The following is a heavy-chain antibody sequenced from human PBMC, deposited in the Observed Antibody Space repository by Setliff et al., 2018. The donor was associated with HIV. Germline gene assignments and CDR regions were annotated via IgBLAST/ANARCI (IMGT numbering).Heavy chain of an antibody. V-gene: IGHV1-18*01. CDR2: IGGYDDNT. CDR1: GYPFTNYA. D-gene: IGHD4-4*01. Sequence: ASVKVSCKTSGYPFTNYAVSCIRRAPGQGLEFLGWIGGYDDNTKYPQRVQGRVTITTDESTTTVFMELTGLTSEDTAVYYCAREGLLVTTVGGAYWYHGMDVWGQGTTVTVSS. CDR3: AREGLLVTTVGGAYWYHGMDV. J-gene: IGHJ6*02.